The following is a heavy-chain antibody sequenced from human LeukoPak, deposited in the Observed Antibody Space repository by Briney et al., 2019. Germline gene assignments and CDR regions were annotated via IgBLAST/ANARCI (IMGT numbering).Heavy chain of an antibody. J-gene: IGHJ4*02. CDR1: GGSISTYY. V-gene: IGHV4-59*01. CDR3: ARVAGGNSGIDY. D-gene: IGHD4-23*01. Sequence: SETLSLTCSVSGGSISTYYWSWIRQPPGKGLEWIGYMFYSGSTNYDPSLKSRVTISVDTSKNQFSLKLSSVTAADTAVYYCARVAGGNSGIDYWGQGTLVTVSS. CDR2: MFYSGST.